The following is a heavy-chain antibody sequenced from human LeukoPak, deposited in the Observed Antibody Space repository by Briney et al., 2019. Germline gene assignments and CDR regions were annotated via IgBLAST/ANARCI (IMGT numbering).Heavy chain of an antibody. CDR2: ISGSGGST. V-gene: IGHV3-23*01. CDR3: AKGLWGLVGAPADAFDI. Sequence: GGSLRLSCAASGFTFSSYAMSWVRQAPGKGLEWVSAISGSGGSTYYADSVKGRFTISRDNSKNTLYLQMNSLRAEDTAVYYCAKGLWGLVGAPADAFDIWGQGTMVTVSS. J-gene: IGHJ3*02. D-gene: IGHD1-26*01. CDR1: GFTFSSYA.